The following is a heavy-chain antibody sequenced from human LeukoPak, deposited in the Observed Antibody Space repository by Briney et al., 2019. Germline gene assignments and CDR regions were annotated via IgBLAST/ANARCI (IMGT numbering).Heavy chain of an antibody. J-gene: IGHJ4*02. Sequence: GGSLRLSCAASGFTFSDYYMSWIRQAPGKGLEWVSYISSSGSTIYYADSVKGRFTISRDNSKNTLYLQMNSLRAEDTAVYYCAKSAVVRYFDYWGQGTLVTVSS. CDR3: AKSAVVRYFDY. V-gene: IGHV3-11*04. D-gene: IGHD4-23*01. CDR2: ISSSGSTI. CDR1: GFTFSDYY.